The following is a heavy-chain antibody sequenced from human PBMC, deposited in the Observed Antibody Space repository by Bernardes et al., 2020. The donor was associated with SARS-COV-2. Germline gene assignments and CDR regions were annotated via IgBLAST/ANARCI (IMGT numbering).Heavy chain of an antibody. Sequence: SETLSLTCAVYGGSFSPDYWTWIRQPPGKGLEWIGEINHSGSTNYSPSLKSRVAMSVQTSKNQFSLELTSVTAADTATYYCARASWVRVPPTSFSYALDVWGQGTTVTVS. CDR2: INHSGST. CDR3: ARASWVRVPPTSFSYALDV. CDR1: GGSFSPDY. D-gene: IGHD3-3*01. V-gene: IGHV4-34*01. J-gene: IGHJ6*02.